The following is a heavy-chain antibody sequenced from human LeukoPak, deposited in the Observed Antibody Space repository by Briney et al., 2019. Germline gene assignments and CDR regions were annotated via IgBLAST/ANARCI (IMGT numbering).Heavy chain of an antibody. D-gene: IGHD6-13*01. J-gene: IGHJ4*02. Sequence: SETLSLTCTVSGGSISSYYWSWIRQPPGKGLEWIGNIYYSGSTNYNPSLRSRVTISVDKSKNQFFLKLSSVTATDTAVYYCARGRGSSWYYFDSWGQGTLVTVSS. CDR3: ARGRGSSWYYFDS. CDR2: IYYSGST. V-gene: IGHV4-59*01. CDR1: GGSISSYY.